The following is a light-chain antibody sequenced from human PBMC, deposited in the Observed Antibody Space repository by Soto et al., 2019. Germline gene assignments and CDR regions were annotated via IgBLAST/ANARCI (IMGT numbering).Light chain of an antibody. Sequence: DIQMTQSPSTLSASVGDRVTITCRASQSINNYLAWYQQKPGKAPKLLIFKASTLASGVPSRFSGSASGTEFTLSISSLQPDDFATYYCQQYESFPRTFGQGTKVEIK. CDR2: KAS. CDR3: QQYESFPRT. J-gene: IGKJ1*01. V-gene: IGKV1-5*03. CDR1: QSINNY.